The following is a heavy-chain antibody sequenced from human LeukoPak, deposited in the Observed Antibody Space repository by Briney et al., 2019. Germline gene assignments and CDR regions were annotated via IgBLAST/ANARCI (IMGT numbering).Heavy chain of an antibody. CDR2: INPSGDST. V-gene: IGHV1-46*01. CDR3: ARLALGCSSPSCHDY. J-gene: IGHJ4*02. CDR1: GYSFTSYY. D-gene: IGHD2-2*01. Sequence: GASVKVSCKASGYSFTSYYMHWVRQAPGQGLEWMGLINPSGDSTSYAQKLQGRVTMTSDTSTSTVYMDLSSLRSEDTAMYYCARLALGCSSPSCHDYWGQGTLVTVSS.